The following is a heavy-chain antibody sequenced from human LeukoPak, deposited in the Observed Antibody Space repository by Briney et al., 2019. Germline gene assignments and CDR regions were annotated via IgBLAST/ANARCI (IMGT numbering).Heavy chain of an antibody. Sequence: GGSLRLSCAASGFTFSSYGMHWVRQAPGKGLEWVAVISYDGSNKYYADSVKGRFTISRDNSKNTLYLQMNSLRAEDTAVYYCAKDDYDILTGFDYWGRGTLVTVSS. D-gene: IGHD3-9*01. CDR1: GFTFSSYG. J-gene: IGHJ4*02. V-gene: IGHV3-30*18. CDR3: AKDDYDILTGFDY. CDR2: ISYDGSNK.